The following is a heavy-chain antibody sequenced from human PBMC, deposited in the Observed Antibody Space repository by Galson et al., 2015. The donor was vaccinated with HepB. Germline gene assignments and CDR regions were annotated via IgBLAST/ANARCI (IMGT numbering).Heavy chain of an antibody. CDR3: TSTSMASPGHH. CDR1: GFTFSNFW. CDR2: IKPDGAEK. V-gene: IGHV3-7*03. D-gene: IGHD6-13*01. Sequence: SLRLSCAASGFTFSNFWMSGVRQAPGKGLEWIGNIKPDGAEKYYADSMKGRFTIYRDNARNSVYLQIYNVRADDTAVYYCTSTSMASPGHHWGQGTLVTVSS. J-gene: IGHJ4*02.